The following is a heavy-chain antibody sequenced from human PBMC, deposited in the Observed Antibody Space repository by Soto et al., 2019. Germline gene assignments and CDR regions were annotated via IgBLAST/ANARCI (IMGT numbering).Heavy chain of an antibody. CDR3: AKGCSFGGNLDS. CDR1: GFTFIDYA. J-gene: IGHJ4*02. D-gene: IGHD3-10*01. CDR2: ISTVGHNT. V-gene: IGHV3-23*01. Sequence: EVQLLDSGGGLVQPGGSLRLSCAASGFTFIDYAMSWVRQAPGKWLEWVATISTVGHNTFSADSVKVRFTISSDNSKNTLYRQRNRLRGDDTAFYFCAKGCSFGGNLDSWGRGTLVTVSS.